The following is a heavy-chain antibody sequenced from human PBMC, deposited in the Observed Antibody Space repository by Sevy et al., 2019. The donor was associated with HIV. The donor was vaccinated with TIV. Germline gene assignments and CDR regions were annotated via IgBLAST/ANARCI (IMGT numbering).Heavy chain of an antibody. CDR3: AHNYRDVATLGFDY. CDR1: GFSLSTSGVG. CDR2: IYWDDDK. D-gene: IGHD5-12*01. V-gene: IGHV2-5*02. J-gene: IGHJ4*02. Sequence: SGPTLVKPTQTLTLTCTFSGFSLSTSGVGVGWIRQPPGKALEWLALIYWDDDKRYSPSLKSRLTITKDTSKNQVVLTMTNMDPVDTATYYCAHNYRDVATLGFDYWGQGTLVTVSS.